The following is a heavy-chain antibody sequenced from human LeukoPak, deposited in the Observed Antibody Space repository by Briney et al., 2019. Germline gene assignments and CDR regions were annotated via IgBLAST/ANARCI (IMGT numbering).Heavy chain of an antibody. Sequence: SETLSLTCAVSGASINSYFWSWIRQPPGKGLEYIGYIGYSGSTNYNPSLKSRVTISVDTSKNQFSLKLTSVTAADTAVYYCARSKAYSGYFDYWGQGTLVTVSS. J-gene: IGHJ4*02. CDR2: IGYSGST. CDR1: GASINSYF. V-gene: IGHV4-59*08. D-gene: IGHD4-11*01. CDR3: ARSKAYSGYFDY.